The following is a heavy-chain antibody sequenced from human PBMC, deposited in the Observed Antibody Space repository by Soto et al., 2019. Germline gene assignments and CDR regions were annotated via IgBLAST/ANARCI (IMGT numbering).Heavy chain of an antibody. Sequence: GGSLRLSCAAPGFTFSSYSMNWVRQAPGKGLEWVSYISSSSSTIYYADSVKGRFTISRDNAKNSLYLQMNSLRAEDTAVYYCARANYYGSPGDFDYWGQGTLVTVSS. V-gene: IGHV3-48*01. D-gene: IGHD3-10*01. CDR3: ARANYYGSPGDFDY. J-gene: IGHJ4*02. CDR2: ISSSSSTI. CDR1: GFTFSSYS.